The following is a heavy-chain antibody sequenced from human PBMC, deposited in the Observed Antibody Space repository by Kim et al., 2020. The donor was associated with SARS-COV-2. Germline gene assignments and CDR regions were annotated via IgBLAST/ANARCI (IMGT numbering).Heavy chain of an antibody. D-gene: IGHD2-2*02. CDR1: GFTFSSYG. CDR2: IWYDGSNK. Sequence: GGSLRLSCAASGFTFSSYGMHWVRQAPGKGLEWVAVIWYDGSNKYYADSVKGRFTISRDNSKNTLYLQMNSLRAEDTAVYYCARDVRGCSSTSCYRPRPGNWFDPWGQGTLVTVSS. CDR3: ARDVRGCSSTSCYRPRPGNWFDP. V-gene: IGHV3-33*01. J-gene: IGHJ5*02.